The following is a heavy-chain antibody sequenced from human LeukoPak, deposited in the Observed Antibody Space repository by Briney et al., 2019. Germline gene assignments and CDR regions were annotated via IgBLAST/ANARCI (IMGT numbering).Heavy chain of an antibody. Sequence: GGSLRLSCAASGFTFSSYGMHWVRQAPGKGLEWVAVIWYDGSNKYYADSVKGRFTISRDNSKNTLYLQMNSLRAEDTAVYYCARDRSGYPFDYWGQGTLVTVSS. V-gene: IGHV3-33*01. CDR2: IWYDGSNK. D-gene: IGHD3-22*01. CDR1: GFTFSSYG. CDR3: ARDRSGYPFDY. J-gene: IGHJ4*02.